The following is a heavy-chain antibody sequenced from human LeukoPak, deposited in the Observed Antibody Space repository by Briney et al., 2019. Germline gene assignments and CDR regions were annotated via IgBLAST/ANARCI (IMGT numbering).Heavy chain of an antibody. Sequence: SETLSLTCAVYGGSFSGYYWSWIRQPPGKGLEWIGEINHSGSTNYNPSLKSRVTISVDTSKNQFSLKLSSVTAADTAVYYCARGVAAHKTVYYYMDDWGKGTTVTVSS. CDR1: GGSFSGYY. V-gene: IGHV4-34*01. D-gene: IGHD6-6*01. J-gene: IGHJ6*03. CDR2: INHSGST. CDR3: ARGVAAHKTVYYYMDD.